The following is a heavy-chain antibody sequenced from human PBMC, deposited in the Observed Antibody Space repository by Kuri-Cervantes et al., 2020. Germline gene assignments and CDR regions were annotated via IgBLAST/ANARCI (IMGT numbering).Heavy chain of an antibody. Sequence: ASVKVSCKASGYTFTSYGISWVRQAPGQGLEWMGWISAYNGDTNYAQKFQGRVTITTDESTSTAYMELSSLRSEDTAVYYCARDRGYCSGGSCYSVHYFDYWGQGTLVTVSS. D-gene: IGHD2-15*01. CDR1: GYTFTSYG. CDR2: ISAYNGDT. V-gene: IGHV1-18*01. CDR3: ARDRGYCSGGSCYSVHYFDY. J-gene: IGHJ4*02.